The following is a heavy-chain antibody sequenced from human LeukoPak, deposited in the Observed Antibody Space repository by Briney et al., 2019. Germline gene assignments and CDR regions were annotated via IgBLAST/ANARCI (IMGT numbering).Heavy chain of an antibody. D-gene: IGHD3-22*01. CDR1: GFSFSNYA. CDR3: ARDNYDSSGYYFD. V-gene: IGHV3-48*03. J-gene: IGHJ4*02. Sequence: GGSLRLSCTASGFSFSNYAMIWVRQAPGKGLEWVSAISSSGSTIYYADSVKGRFTISRDNAKNSLYLQMNSLRAEDTAVYYCARDNYDSSGYYFDWGQGTLVTVSS. CDR2: ISSSGSTI.